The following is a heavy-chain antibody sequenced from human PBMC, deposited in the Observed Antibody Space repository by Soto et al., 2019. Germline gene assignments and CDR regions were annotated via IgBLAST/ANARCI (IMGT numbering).Heavy chain of an antibody. D-gene: IGHD1-20*01. CDR2: IYYSGST. J-gene: IGHJ4*02. CDR1: GGSISSGGYY. V-gene: IGHV4-31*03. Sequence: SETLSLTCTVSGGSISSGGYYWSWIRQHPGKGLEWIGYIYYSGSTYYNPSLKSRVTISVDTSKNQFSLKLSSVTAADTAVYYCARQTNWNYLDYWGQGTLVTVSS. CDR3: ARQTNWNYLDY.